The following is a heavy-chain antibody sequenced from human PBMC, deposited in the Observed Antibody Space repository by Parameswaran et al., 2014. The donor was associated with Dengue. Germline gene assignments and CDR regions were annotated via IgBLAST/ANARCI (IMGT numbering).Heavy chain of an antibody. CDR2: IYYSGST. CDR3: ARDRLHYYDSSGGYFDY. D-gene: IGHD3-22*01. J-gene: IGHJ4*02. V-gene: IGHV4-31*02. Sequence: PGKGLEWIGYIYYSGSTYYNPSLKSRVTISVDTSKNQFSLKLSSVTAADTAVYYCARDRLHYYDSSGGYFDYWGQGTLVTVSS.